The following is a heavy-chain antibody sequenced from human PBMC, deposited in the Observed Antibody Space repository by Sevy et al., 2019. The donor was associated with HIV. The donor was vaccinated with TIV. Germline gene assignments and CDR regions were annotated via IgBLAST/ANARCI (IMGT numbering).Heavy chain of an antibody. V-gene: IGHV3-7*01. CDR3: ARDYDYPGDYWEDTFDYYYGMDV. Sequence: GGSLRLSCAASGFTFSSYWMSWVRQAPGNGLEWVANIKQDGSEKYYVDSVKGRFTISRDNAKNSLYLQMNSLRAEDTAVYYCARDYDYPGDYWEDTFDYYYGMDVSGQRTPVTVSS. J-gene: IGHJ6*02. D-gene: IGHD4-17*01. CDR1: GFTFSSYW. CDR2: IKQDGSEK.